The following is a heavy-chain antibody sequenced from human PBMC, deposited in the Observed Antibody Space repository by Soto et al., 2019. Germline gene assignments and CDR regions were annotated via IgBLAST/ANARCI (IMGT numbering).Heavy chain of an antibody. CDR3: ANQRGFWSEYQPPGMDD. Sequence: PGGSLRLSCAASGFTFSLYGMHWFRQAPGKGLEWVAVISHDGSNILYTDSVKGRFTISRDNAKNTLYLQMNSLKDEDTAVYYCANQRGFWSEYQPPGMDDWGQGTTVTVSS. D-gene: IGHD3-3*01. CDR2: ISHDGSNI. CDR1: GFTFSLYG. V-gene: IGHV3-30*18. J-gene: IGHJ6*02.